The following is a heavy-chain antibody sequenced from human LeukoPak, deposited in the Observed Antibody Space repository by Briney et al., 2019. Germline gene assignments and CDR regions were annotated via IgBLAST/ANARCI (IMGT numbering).Heavy chain of an antibody. CDR3: TRGVGSSSWYFDH. CDR2: IRGGGGST. CDR1: GFTFGIYA. D-gene: IGHD6-13*01. V-gene: IGHV3-23*01. J-gene: IGHJ4*02. Sequence: GGSLRLSCAASGFTFGIYAMSWVRQAPGKGLEWVSAIRGGGGSTYYADSVKGRFTISRDNSKNTLYLQMNSLRAEDTAIYYCTRGVGSSSWYFDHWGQGTLVTVSS.